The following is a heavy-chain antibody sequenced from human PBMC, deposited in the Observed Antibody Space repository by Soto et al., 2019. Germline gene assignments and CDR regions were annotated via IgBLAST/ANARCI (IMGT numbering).Heavy chain of an antibody. J-gene: IGHJ6*02. CDR2: IYYSGST. CDR1: GGSISSSDYY. D-gene: IGHD1-7*01. V-gene: IGHV4-30-4*01. Sequence: QVQLQESGPGLVKPSQTLSLTCTVSGGSISSSDYYWSWIRQPPGKGLEWIGYIYYSGSTYYNPSLKGRVTRSVDTSKNQFSLRLSSVTAADTAVYYCARDGTTAKDYYYAMDVWGQGTTVTVSS. CDR3: ARDGTTAKDYYYAMDV.